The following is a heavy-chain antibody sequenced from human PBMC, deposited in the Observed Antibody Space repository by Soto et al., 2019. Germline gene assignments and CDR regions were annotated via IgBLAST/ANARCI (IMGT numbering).Heavy chain of an antibody. V-gene: IGHV3-21*01. Sequence: EVQLVESGGGLVKPGGSLRLSCAAFGFTFSDYAMSWVRQAPGKGLEWVSSINTNSYYIYYGDSVKGRFTTSRDNAQNSLYLQMNSLRVEDTAVYNCGRWGPAVGVTGPWDYWGQGTLVIVSS. CDR3: GRWGPAVGVTGPWDY. CDR2: INTNSYYI. J-gene: IGHJ4*02. D-gene: IGHD1-26*01. CDR1: GFTFSDYA.